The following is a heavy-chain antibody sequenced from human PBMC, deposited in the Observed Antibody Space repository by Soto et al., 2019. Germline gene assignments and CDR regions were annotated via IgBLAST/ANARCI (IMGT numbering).Heavy chain of an antibody. CDR2: VYHTGRT. Sequence: QVQLQESGPGLVKPSETLSLTCTVSGGSFKSGSYSWSWIRQPQGKGLEWIGYVYHTGRTSYNPSLKSRVSISMATSTNQFSLNLDSVTAADTAVYFCARDFAYFDSWGQGTLVTVSS. D-gene: IGHD3-3*01. CDR1: GGSFKSGSYS. J-gene: IGHJ4*02. V-gene: IGHV4-61*01. CDR3: ARDFAYFDS.